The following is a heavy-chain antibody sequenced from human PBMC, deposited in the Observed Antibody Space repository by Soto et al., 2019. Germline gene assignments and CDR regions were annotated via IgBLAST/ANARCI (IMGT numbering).Heavy chain of an antibody. V-gene: IGHV1-69*05. J-gene: IGHJ4*02. CDR3: ARESPGIAAAYD. D-gene: IGHD6-13*01. Sequence: SVKVSCKASGGTFSSYAISWVRQAPGQGLEWMGGIIPIFGTANYAQKFQGRVTMTTDTSTSTAYMELRSLRSDDTAVYYCARESPGIAAAYDRGQGTLVTVSS. CDR1: GGTFSSYA. CDR2: IIPIFGTA.